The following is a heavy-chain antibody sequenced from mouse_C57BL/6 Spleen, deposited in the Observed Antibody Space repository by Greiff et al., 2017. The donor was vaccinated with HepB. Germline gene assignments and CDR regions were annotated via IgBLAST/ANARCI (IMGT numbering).Heavy chain of an antibody. CDR3: ALYYGNPAWFAY. Sequence: VKLVESGAELVKPGASVKISCKASGYAFSSYWMNWVKQRPGKGLEWIGQIYPGDGDTNYNGKFKGKATLTADKSSSTAYMQLSSLTSEDSAVYFCALYYGNPAWFAYWGQGTLVTVSA. CDR1: GYAFSSYW. J-gene: IGHJ3*01. V-gene: IGHV1-80*01. D-gene: IGHD2-1*01. CDR2: IYPGDGDT.